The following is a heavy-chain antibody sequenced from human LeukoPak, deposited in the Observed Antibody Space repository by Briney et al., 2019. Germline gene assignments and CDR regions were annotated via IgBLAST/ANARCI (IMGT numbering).Heavy chain of an antibody. V-gene: IGHV4-31*03. Sequence: SETLSLTCTVSGGSISSGGYYWSWIRQHPGKGLEWIGYIYYSESTYYNPSLKSRVTISVDTSKNQFSLKLSSVTAAGTAVYYCATGYDSSGYYYVPFDYWGQGTLVTVSS. J-gene: IGHJ4*02. CDR3: ATGYDSSGYYYVPFDY. D-gene: IGHD3-22*01. CDR1: GGSISSGGYY. CDR2: IYYSEST.